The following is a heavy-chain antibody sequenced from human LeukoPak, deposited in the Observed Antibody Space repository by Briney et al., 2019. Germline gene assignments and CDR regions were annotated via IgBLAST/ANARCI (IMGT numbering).Heavy chain of an antibody. CDR1: GASISSWY. J-gene: IGHJ3*02. D-gene: IGHD3-10*01. Sequence: SETLSLTCTVSGASISSWYWSWIRQPPGKGLEWIGYIYGSGNTNYNPSLKSRVTMSIDTSKNQFSLKLTSVTTADTATYYCARDYKLSEWGGPDAFDIWGQGTMVTVSS. V-gene: IGHV4-59*01. CDR2: IYGSGNT. CDR3: ARDYKLSEWGGPDAFDI.